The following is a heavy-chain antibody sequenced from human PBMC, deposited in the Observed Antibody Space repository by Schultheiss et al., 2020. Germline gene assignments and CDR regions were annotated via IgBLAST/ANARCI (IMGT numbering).Heavy chain of an antibody. CDR1: GGSISSGSYY. J-gene: IGHJ5*02. CDR3: AGMGRLPRGWFDP. V-gene: IGHV4-61*02. D-gene: IGHD2-21*01. Sequence: SETLSLTCTVSGGSISSGSYYWSWIRQPAGKGLEWIGRIYTSGSTNYNPSLKSRVTISVDTSKNQFSLKLSSVTAADTAVYYCAGMGRLPRGWFDPWGQGTLVTVSS. CDR2: IYTSGST.